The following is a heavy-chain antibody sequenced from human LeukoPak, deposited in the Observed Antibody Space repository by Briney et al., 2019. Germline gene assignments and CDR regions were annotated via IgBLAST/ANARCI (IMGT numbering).Heavy chain of an antibody. CDR2: IYYSGST. CDR1: GGSISSSSYY. J-gene: IGHJ6*03. CDR3: ARALRDIVVVPAAIRNYYYYYYMDV. D-gene: IGHD2-2*02. Sequence: SETLSLTCTVSGGSISSSSYYWGWIRQPPGKGLEWIGRIYYSGSTYYNPSLKSRVTISVDTSKNQFSLKLGSVTAADTAVYYCARALRDIVVVPAAIRNYYYYYYMDVWGKGTTVTVSS. V-gene: IGHV4-39*01.